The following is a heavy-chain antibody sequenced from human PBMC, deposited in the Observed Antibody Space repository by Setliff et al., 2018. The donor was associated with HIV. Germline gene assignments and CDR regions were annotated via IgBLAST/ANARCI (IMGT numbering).Heavy chain of an antibody. CDR1: GGSISSHY. V-gene: IGHV4-34*12. CDR3: ARGSSCSSSSCYLYYYYYYGVDV. D-gene: IGHD2-2*01. J-gene: IGHJ6*02. Sequence: LSLTCAVSGGSISSHYWSWIRQSPGKGLEWIGEIVDSGSATYNPSLQSRLTISLDTSKKQFALKLHSMTAADTAVYYCARGSSCSSSSCYLYYYYYYGVDVWGPGTAVTVSS. CDR2: IVDSGSA.